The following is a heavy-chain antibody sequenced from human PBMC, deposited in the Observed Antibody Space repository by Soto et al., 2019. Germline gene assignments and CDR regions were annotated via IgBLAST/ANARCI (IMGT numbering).Heavy chain of an antibody. CDR3: AAAFIWFGELPHRSMDV. Sequence: GPSVKVSCKVSGYTLTELSMHWVRQAPGKGLEWMGGFDPEDGETIYAQKFQGRVTMTEDTSTDTAYMEMSSMRSEDTAVYYCAAAFIWFGELPHRSMDVCGQGTRVTVSS. D-gene: IGHD3-10*01. CDR1: GYTLTELS. CDR2: FDPEDGET. V-gene: IGHV1-24*01. J-gene: IGHJ6*02.